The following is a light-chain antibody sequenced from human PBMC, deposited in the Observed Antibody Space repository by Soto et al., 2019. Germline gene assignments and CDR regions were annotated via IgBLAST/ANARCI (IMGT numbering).Light chain of an antibody. V-gene: IGLV2-14*03. CDR1: INDVGGYNF. Sequence: QSVLTQPASVSGSPGQSITISCTGTINDVGGYNFVSWYQQHPGKAPKLMIYDVTNRPSGVSNRFSGSKSGNTASLTISGLQAEDEADYYCCSYTSSTIYVFGTGTKLTVL. J-gene: IGLJ1*01. CDR3: CSYTSSTIYV. CDR2: DVT.